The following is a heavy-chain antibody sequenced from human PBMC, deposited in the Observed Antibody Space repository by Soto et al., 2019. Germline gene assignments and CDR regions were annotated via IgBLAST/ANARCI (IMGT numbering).Heavy chain of an antibody. CDR3: ARKGGRSSFKRYYYDSSGYYYAATATPDAFDI. J-gene: IGHJ3*02. CDR1: GYSFTSYW. CDR2: IYPGDSDT. V-gene: IGHV5-51*01. D-gene: IGHD3-22*01. Sequence: RGESLKISCKGSGYSFTSYWIGWVRQMPGKGLEWMGIIYPGDSDTRYSPSFQGQVTISADKSISTAYLQWSSLKASDTAMYYCARKGGRSSFKRYYYDSSGYYYAATATPDAFDIWGQGTMVTVSS.